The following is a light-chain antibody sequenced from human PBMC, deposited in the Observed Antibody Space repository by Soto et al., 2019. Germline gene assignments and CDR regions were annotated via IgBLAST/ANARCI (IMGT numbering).Light chain of an antibody. Sequence: DIVLTQSPGTLSLSPGERATLSCRASQSVTSTYLAWYQQKPGQAPRLLIYGASSRATGIPDRFSGSGSGTDFTLTISRLEPEDFAVYYCQQSYSTPPTFGQGTKVEIK. CDR1: QSVTSTY. CDR3: QQSYSTPPT. J-gene: IGKJ1*01. V-gene: IGKV3-20*01. CDR2: GAS.